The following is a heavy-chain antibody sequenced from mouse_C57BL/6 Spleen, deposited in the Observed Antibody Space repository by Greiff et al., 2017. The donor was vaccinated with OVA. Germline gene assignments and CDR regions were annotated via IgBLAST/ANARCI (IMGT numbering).Heavy chain of an antibody. V-gene: IGHV1-55*01. J-gene: IGHJ3*01. CDR1: GYTFTSYW. Sequence: QVQLQQPGAELVKPGASVKMSCKASGYTFTSYWITWVKPRPGQGLEWIGDIYPGSVSTTYNEKFTSKATLTVDTSSSTAYMQLSSLTSEDAAVYYCARRDYDYDEWFAYWGQGTLVTVSA. CDR3: ARRDYDYDEWFAY. CDR2: IYPGSVST. D-gene: IGHD2-4*01.